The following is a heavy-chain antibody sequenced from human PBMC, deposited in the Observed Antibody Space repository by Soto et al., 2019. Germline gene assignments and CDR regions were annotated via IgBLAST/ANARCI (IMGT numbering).Heavy chain of an antibody. CDR2: ISYDGSNK. CDR3: ARVVRMTKRNVDYYYGMDV. Sequence: QVQLVESGGGVVQPGRSLRLSCAASGFTFSSYAMHWVRQAPGKGLEWVAVISYDGSNKYYADSVKGRFTISRDNSKNTLYLHMNSLRAADTAVYYCARVVRMTKRNVDYYYGMDVWGQGTTVTVSS. J-gene: IGHJ6*02. D-gene: IGHD4-17*01. V-gene: IGHV3-30-3*01. CDR1: GFTFSSYA.